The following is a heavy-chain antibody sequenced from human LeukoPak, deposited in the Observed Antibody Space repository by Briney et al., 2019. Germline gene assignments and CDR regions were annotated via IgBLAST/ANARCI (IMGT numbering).Heavy chain of an antibody. J-gene: IGHJ4*02. CDR3: ARDSSHYLGSSDY. D-gene: IGHD6-6*01. CDR2: ISESGDVT. CDR1: GFTFSSYP. Sequence: GGSLRLSCVVSGFTFSSYPMSWVRQAPGKGLEWVSVISESGDVTHYADSMKGRFTISRDNTKNTLNLQMNSLRDEDTAIYYCARDSSHYLGSSDYWGQGTLVTVSS. V-gene: IGHV3-23*01.